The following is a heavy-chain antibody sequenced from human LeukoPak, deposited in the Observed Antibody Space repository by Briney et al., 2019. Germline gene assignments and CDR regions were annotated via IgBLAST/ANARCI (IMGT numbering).Heavy chain of an antibody. V-gene: IGHV3-23*01. CDR1: GFTFSSYT. D-gene: IGHD4-17*01. CDR2: ITTSDGNT. J-gene: IGHJ4*02. Sequence: GGSLRLSCAASGFTFSSYTMSWVRQAPGKGLEWVSTITTSDGNTYYADSVKGRFTISRDNSKNTLYLQMNSLRAEDTAVYYCARARPQTTEYDYWGQGTLVTVSS. CDR3: ARARPQTTEYDY.